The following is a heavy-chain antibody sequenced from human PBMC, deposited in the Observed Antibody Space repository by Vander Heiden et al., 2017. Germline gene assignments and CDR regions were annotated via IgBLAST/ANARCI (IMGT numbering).Heavy chain of an antibody. Sequence: QLQLQESGPGLVKPSETLSLTCTVSGGSISSSSYYWGWIRQPPGKGLEWIGSIYYSGSTYYNPSLKSRVTISVDTSKNQFSLKLSSVTAAETAVYYCARHGYITRRGVVSTYFDYWCQGTMVTVYS. CDR1: GGSISSSSYY. V-gene: IGHV4-39*01. D-gene: IGHD3-22*01. CDR2: IYYSGST. J-gene: IGHJ4*02. CDR3: ARHGYITRRGVVSTYFDY.